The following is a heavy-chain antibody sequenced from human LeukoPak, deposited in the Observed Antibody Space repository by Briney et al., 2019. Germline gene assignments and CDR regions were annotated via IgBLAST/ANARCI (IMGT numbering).Heavy chain of an antibody. CDR1: GFTFADYA. J-gene: IGHJ3*02. V-gene: IGHV3-9*01. D-gene: IGHD4/OR15-4a*01. CDR2: ISWNSGSI. CDR3: AKDKSRVLLGRVDAFDI. Sequence: GGSLRLSCAASGFTFADYAMHWVRQAPGKGLEWVSGISWNSGSIDYADSVKGRFTISRDNAKNSLYLQMNSLRAEDTALYYCAKDKSRVLLGRVDAFDIWGQGTMVRVPS.